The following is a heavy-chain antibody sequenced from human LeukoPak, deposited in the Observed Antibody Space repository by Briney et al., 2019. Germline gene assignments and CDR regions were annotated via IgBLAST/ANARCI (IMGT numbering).Heavy chain of an antibody. D-gene: IGHD6-19*01. CDR1: GFIFNSYW. J-gene: IGHJ3*02. V-gene: IGHV3-7*01. CDR3: ARDFTMAGNAFDI. CDR2: IKQDGSEK. Sequence: GGSLRLSCAASGFIFNSYWMSWVRQAPGKGLEWVANIKQDGSEKYYVDSVKGRFTISRDNAKNSLYLQMNSLRAEDTAVYYCARDFTMAGNAFDIWGQGTMVTVSS.